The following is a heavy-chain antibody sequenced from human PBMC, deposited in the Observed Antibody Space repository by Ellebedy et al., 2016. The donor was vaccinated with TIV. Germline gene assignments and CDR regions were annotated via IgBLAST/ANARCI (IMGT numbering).Heavy chain of an antibody. V-gene: IGHV4-59*01. Sequence: MPSETLSLTCTVSGGSISSYYWSWIRQPPGKGLEWIGYIYYSGSTNYNPSLKSRVTISVDTSKNQFSLKLSSVTAADTAVYYCARFEAGLYYYYYGMDVWGQGTTVTVSS. D-gene: IGHD3/OR15-3a*01. J-gene: IGHJ6*02. CDR3: ARFEAGLYYYYYGMDV. CDR2: IYYSGST. CDR1: GGSISSYY.